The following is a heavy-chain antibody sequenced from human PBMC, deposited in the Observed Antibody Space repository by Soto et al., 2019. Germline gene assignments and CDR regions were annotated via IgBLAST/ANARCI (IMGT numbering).Heavy chain of an antibody. CDR2: IIPIFGTA. V-gene: IGHV1-69*13. CDR3: ARPTEYSSFDHYYFVMDF. J-gene: IGHJ6*02. D-gene: IGHD6-6*01. CDR1: GCTFSSYA. Sequence: SVKASGKASGCTFSSYALRWVRPAPGQGLEVMGVIIPIFGTANYAQKFQGRVTITADESTSTAYMELSSLRSEDTAVYYCARPTEYSSFDHYYFVMDFWGQCTTVNVSS.